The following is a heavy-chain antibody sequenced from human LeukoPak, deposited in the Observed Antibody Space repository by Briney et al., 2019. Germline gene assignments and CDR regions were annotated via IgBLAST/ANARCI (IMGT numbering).Heavy chain of an antibody. CDR2: TYYRSRWYN. V-gene: IGHV6-1*01. J-gene: IGHJ1*01. D-gene: IGHD6-6*01. CDR3: ARGGAARLHFQN. CDR1: GDSVSSNSAA. Sequence: SQTPSLTCAISGDSVSSNSAAWNWIRQSPSRGLEWLGRTYYRSRWYNDYAVSVKSRITINPDTSKNQFSLNLDSVTAADTAVYYCARGGAARLHFQNWGQGTLVTVSS.